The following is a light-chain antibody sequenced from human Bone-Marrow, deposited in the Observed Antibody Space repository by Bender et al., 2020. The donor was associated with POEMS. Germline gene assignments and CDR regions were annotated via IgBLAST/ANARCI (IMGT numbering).Light chain of an antibody. J-gene: IGLJ1*01. CDR3: CSFASSSTYV. CDR1: SSNIGTNP. Sequence: QSVLTQPPSASGTPGQRVTISCSGSSSNIGTNPVNWYQQLPGTAPKLLIYINNQRPSGVSNRFSGSKSGNTASLTISGVQAEDEADYYCCSFASSSTYVFGTGTKVTVL. CDR2: INN. V-gene: IGLV1-44*01.